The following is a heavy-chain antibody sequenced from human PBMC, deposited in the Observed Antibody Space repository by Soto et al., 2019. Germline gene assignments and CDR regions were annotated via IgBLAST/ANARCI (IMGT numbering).Heavy chain of an antibody. V-gene: IGHV1-45*02. D-gene: IGHD1-1*01. CDR1: GYTFTFRH. CDR3: ARSPFAGSGAFDI. CDR2: ITPFKSDT. Sequence: SVKVSCKASGYTFTFRHLHWVRQAPGQALEWMGWITPFKSDTNYAQKFQDRVTTTRDRSVSTAYMELSNLRSDDTAMYYCARSPFAGSGAFDIWGQGTMVTVSS. J-gene: IGHJ3*02.